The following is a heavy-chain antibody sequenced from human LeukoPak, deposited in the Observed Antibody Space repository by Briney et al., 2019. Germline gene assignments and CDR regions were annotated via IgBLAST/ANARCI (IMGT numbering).Heavy chain of an antibody. CDR3: AREYCSVSLCHQGFDF. Sequence: EASVRVSCMASGYTFTVYYLHWVRQAPGQGLEWMAWIDPSTGGTSYTQKFQGRVTMTRDTSISTAHMELSGLGSDDTAGYYCAREYCSVSLCHQGFDFWGQGTLVTVSS. CDR1: GYTFTVYY. V-gene: IGHV1-2*02. CDR2: IDPSTGGT. J-gene: IGHJ4*02. D-gene: IGHD2-15*01.